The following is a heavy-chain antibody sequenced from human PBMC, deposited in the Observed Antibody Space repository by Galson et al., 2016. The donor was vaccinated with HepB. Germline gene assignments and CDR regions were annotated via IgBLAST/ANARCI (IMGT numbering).Heavy chain of an antibody. CDR1: GFIFSKYT. CDR3: VRQPTYGYHFDY. CDR2: ISYNGGTT. V-gene: IGHV3-64D*08. D-gene: IGHD5-18*01. Sequence: SLRLSCAAPGFIFSKYTMHWVRQAPGKGLQYVAGISYNGGTTHYADSVKGRFTISRDNSKNTLYLQMSSLRVEDTSVSFCVRQPTYGYHFDYWGQGTLVTVSS. J-gene: IGHJ4*02.